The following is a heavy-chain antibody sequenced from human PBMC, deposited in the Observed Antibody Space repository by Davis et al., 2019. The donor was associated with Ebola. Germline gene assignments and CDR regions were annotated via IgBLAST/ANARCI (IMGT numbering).Heavy chain of an antibody. J-gene: IGHJ5*02. CDR1: GGSFSGYY. D-gene: IGHD2-2*01. CDR3: ARHLQYRSNWFYP. V-gene: IGHV4-34*01. CDR2: INHSGST. Sequence: MPSETLSLTCAVYGGSFSGYYWSWIRQPPGKGLEWIGEINHSGSTNYNPSLKSRVTISMDKYKNQFSLTLNSVTAADTAVYYCARHLQYRSNWFYPWGQGTLVTVSS.